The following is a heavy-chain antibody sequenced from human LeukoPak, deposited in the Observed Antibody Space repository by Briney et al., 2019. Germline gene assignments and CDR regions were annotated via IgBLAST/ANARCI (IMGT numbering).Heavy chain of an antibody. CDR1: GFTFSSYG. CDR3: ATGKEWYYYGSGSYFDY. V-gene: IGHV3-30*03. CDR2: ISYDGSNK. D-gene: IGHD3-10*01. J-gene: IGHJ4*02. Sequence: PGRSLRLSCAASGFTFSSYGMHWVRQAPGKGLEWVAVISYDGSNKYYADSVKGRFTISRDNSKNTLYLQMNSLRAEDTAVYYCATGKEWYYYGSGSYFDYWGQGTLVTVSS.